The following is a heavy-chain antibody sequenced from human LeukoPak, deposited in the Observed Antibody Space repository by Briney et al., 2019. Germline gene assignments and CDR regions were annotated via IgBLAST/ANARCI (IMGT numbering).Heavy chain of an antibody. J-gene: IGHJ4*02. D-gene: IGHD3-22*01. Sequence: GGSLRLSCAASGFSFRDYTMNWVRQAPGKGLEWVGLIKSKTNGETTYYAAPVKGRFTISRDDSKNTLYLQMNSLQTEDTAVYYCTTAPDRSDYWGQGTLVTVSS. CDR3: TTAPDRSDY. CDR1: GFSFRDYT. CDR2: IKSKTNGETT. V-gene: IGHV3-15*01.